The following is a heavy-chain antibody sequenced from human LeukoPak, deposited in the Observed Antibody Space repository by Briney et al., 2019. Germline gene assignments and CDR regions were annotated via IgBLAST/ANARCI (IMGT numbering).Heavy chain of an antibody. J-gene: IGHJ5*02. D-gene: IGHD1-7*01. CDR3: ARETTRSHWFDP. Sequence: SETLSLTCAVYGGSFSGYYWSWIRQPPGKGLEWIGEINHSGSTNYNPSLKSRVTISVDTSKNQFSLKLSSVTAADTAVHYCARETTRSHWFDPWGQGTLVTVSS. CDR1: GGSFSGYY. CDR2: INHSGST. V-gene: IGHV4-34*01.